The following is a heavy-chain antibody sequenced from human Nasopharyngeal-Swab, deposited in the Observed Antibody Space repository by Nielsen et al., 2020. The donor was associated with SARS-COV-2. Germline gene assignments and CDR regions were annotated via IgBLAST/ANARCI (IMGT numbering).Heavy chain of an antibody. Sequence: SLKISCAASGFTFDDYAMHWVRQAPGKGLEWVSGISWNSGSIGYADSVKGRFTISRDNAKNSLYLQMNSLRAEDPAVYYCASPGYCSSTSCPGIWGQGTLVTVSS. V-gene: IGHV3-9*01. J-gene: IGHJ4*02. CDR2: ISWNSGSI. CDR3: ASPGYCSSTSCPGI. CDR1: GFTFDDYA. D-gene: IGHD2-2*01.